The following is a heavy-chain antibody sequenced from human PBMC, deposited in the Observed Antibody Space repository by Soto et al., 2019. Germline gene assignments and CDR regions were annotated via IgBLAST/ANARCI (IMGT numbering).Heavy chain of an antibody. D-gene: IGHD3-16*01. J-gene: IGHJ4*02. CDR1: GFSFDDYA. V-gene: IGHV3-9*01. CDR3: AKDGLGFDY. Sequence: AGGSLRLSCVASGFSFDDYAMHWVRQAPGKGLEWVSSISWNSGSIGYADSVRGRFTISRDNAANSLYLQMNSLRVEDTALYYCAKDGLGFDYWGQGTLVTVSS. CDR2: ISWNSGSI.